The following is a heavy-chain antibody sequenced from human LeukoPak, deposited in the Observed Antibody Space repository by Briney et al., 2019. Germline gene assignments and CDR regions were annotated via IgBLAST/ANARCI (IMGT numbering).Heavy chain of an antibody. Sequence: SQTLSLTCTLSVGSISSGDYYWSWIRQPPGKGLEWIGYIYYRGSTYYNPSLKSRVTISVDTSKNQFSLKLSSVTAADTAVYYCARTLRRGYYFDYWGQGTLVTVSS. D-gene: IGHD3-10*01. CDR1: VGSISSGDYY. V-gene: IGHV4-30-4*01. CDR2: IYYRGST. CDR3: ARTLRRGYYFDY. J-gene: IGHJ4*02.